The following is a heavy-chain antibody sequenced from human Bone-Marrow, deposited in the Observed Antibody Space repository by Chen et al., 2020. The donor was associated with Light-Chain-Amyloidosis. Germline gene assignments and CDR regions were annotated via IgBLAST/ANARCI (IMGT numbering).Heavy chain of an antibody. CDR2: IYYSGSS. D-gene: IGHD3-3*01. CDR3: ARGDYDLGYFDY. V-gene: IGHV4-30-4*01. J-gene: IGHJ4*02. CDR1: GGSIRSGDYY. Sequence: QVQLQVSGPGLVKPSQTLSLTCTVPGGSIRSGDYYWSWIRQPPGKGLEWIGYIYYSGSSHFNPSLKSRVTMSLDTSKNQFSLKLNSVTAADTAVFYCARGDYDLGYFDYWGQGMLVTVSS.